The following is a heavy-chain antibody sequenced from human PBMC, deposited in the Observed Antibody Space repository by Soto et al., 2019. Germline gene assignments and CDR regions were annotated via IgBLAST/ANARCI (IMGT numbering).Heavy chain of an antibody. CDR1: GYTFTDYY. CDR3: AKAPRGGVIITTYSAHIDL. J-gene: IGHJ5*02. V-gene: IGHV1-46*01. D-gene: IGHD3-3*01. CDR2: INPGGGST. Sequence: QVQLVQSGAEVKKPGASVMLSCKASGYTFTDYYMHWVRQAPGQGLEWMGIINPGGGSTRYAEKFQGRVTMTRDTSTSTFYMELSSLRSEDTAVYYCAKAPRGGVIITTYSAHIDLWGQGTLVTVSS.